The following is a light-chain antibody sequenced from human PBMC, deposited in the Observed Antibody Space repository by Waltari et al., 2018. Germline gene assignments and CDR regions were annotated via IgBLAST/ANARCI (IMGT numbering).Light chain of an antibody. CDR2: DAS. Sequence: EIVLTQSPATLSLSPGARATLSCRASQSVSSYLAWYHQKPGQPPRLLIYDASNRATGIPARFSGSGSGTDFTLTISSLEPEDFAVYYCQQRSNWPPEITFGQGTRLEIK. CDR3: QQRSNWPPEIT. J-gene: IGKJ5*01. V-gene: IGKV3-11*01. CDR1: QSVSSY.